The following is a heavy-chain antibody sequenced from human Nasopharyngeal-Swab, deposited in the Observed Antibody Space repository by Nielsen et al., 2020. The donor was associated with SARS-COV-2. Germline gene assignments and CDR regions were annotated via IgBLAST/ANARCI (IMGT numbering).Heavy chain of an antibody. Sequence: ASVKVSCKASGYTFTSYDINWVRQATGQGLEWMGWMNPNSGNTGYAQKFQGRVTMTRNTSISTAYMELSRLRSEDTAVYYCARGLGRLSQNDYWGQGTLVTVSS. J-gene: IGHJ4*02. CDR2: MNPNSGNT. CDR3: ARGLGRLSQNDY. D-gene: IGHD3-16*02. V-gene: IGHV1-8*01. CDR1: GYTFTSYD.